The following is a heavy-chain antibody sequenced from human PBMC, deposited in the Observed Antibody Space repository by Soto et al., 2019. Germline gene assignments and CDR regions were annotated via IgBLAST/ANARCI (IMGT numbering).Heavy chain of an antibody. CDR3: ARGAVRGVRGLWCFDP. J-gene: IGHJ5*02. CDR2: INPNSGGT. V-gene: IGHV1-2*04. CDR1: GYTFTGYY. D-gene: IGHD3-10*01. Sequence: QVQLVQSGAEVKKPGASVKVSCKASGYTFTGYYMHWVRQAPGQGLEWMGWINPNSGGTNYAQKFQGWVTMTRDTSISTAYMELSRLRSDDMAVYYCARGAVRGVRGLWCFDPWGQGTLVTVSS.